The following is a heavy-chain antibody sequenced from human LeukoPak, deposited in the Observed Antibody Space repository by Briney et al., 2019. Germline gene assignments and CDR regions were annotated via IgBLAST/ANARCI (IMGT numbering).Heavy chain of an antibody. CDR2: ISYDGSNK. CDR1: GFTFSSYG. CDR3: AKLGYSSSWYSTTFNYYDSSGYYYGFDY. Sequence: GGSLRLSCAASGFTFSSYGMHWVRQAPGKGLEWVAVISYDGSNKYYADSVKGRFTISRDNSKNTLYLQMNSLRAEDTAVYYCAKLGYSSSWYSTTFNYYDSSGYYYGFDYWGQGTLVTVSS. V-gene: IGHV3-30*18. J-gene: IGHJ4*02. D-gene: IGHD3-22*01.